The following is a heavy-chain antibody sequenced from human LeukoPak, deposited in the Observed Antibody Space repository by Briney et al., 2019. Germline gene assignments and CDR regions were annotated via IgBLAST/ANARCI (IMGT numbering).Heavy chain of an antibody. V-gene: IGHV3-30-3*01. CDR2: ISYDGSNK. CDR1: GFTFSSYA. Sequence: GRSLRLSCAASGFTFSSYAMHWVRQAPGKGLEWVAVISYDGSNKYYADSVKGRFTISRDNSKNTLYLQMNSLRAEDTAVYYCARESYDAFDIWGQGTMVTVSS. J-gene: IGHJ3*02. CDR3: ARESYDAFDI.